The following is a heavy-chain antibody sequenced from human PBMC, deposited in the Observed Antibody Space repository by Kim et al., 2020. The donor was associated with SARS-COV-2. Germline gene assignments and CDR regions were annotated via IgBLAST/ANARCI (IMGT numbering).Heavy chain of an antibody. CDR2: ISGSGGST. CDR1: GFTFSSYA. J-gene: IGHJ6*02. V-gene: IGHV3-23*01. CDR3: AKAPLLWFGELPYGMDV. Sequence: GGSLRLSCAASGFTFSSYAMSWVRQAPGKGLEWVSAISGSGGSTYYADSVKGRFTISRDNSKNTLYLQMNSLRAEDTAVYYCAKAPLLWFGELPYGMDVWGQGTTVTVSS. D-gene: IGHD3-10*01.